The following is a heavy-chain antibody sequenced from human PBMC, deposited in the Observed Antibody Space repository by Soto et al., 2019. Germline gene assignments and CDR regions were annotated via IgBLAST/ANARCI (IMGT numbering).Heavy chain of an antibody. CDR2: INHSGST. Sequence: PSETLSLTCAVYGGSFSGYYWSWIRQPPGKGLEWIGEINHSGSTNYNPSLKSRVTISVDTSKNQFSLKLSSVTAADTAVYYCARGLGITGTTALDYWGQGTLVTAPQ. V-gene: IGHV4-34*01. CDR1: GGSFSGYY. J-gene: IGHJ4*02. CDR3: ARGLGITGTTALDY. D-gene: IGHD1-7*01.